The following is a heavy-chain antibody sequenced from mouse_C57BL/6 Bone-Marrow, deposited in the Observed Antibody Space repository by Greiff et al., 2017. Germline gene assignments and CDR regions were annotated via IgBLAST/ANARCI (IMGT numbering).Heavy chain of an antibody. CDR3: AGDRRYFDY. CDR1: GFTFSSYA. V-gene: IGHV5-4*01. CDR2: ISDGGSYT. Sequence: DVKLVESGGGLVKPGGSLKLSCAASGFTFSSYAMSWVRQTPEKRLEWVATISDGGSYTYYPDNVKGRFTISRDNAKNNLYLHMSHLKSEDTAMYYCAGDRRYFDYWGQGTTLTVSA. J-gene: IGHJ2*01.